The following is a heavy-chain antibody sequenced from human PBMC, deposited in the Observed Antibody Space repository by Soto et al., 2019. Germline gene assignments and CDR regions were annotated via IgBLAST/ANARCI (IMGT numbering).Heavy chain of an antibody. J-gene: IGHJ4*02. V-gene: IGHV1-69*02. CDR2: IIPILGIA. D-gene: IGHD5-12*01. Sequence: QVQLVQSGAEVKKPGSSVKLSCKASGGTFSSYTISWVRQAPGQGLEWMGRIIPILGIANYAQKFQGRVTITADKSTSTAYMELSSLRSEDTAVYYCARQAYSGYDPYWGQGTLVTVSS. CDR1: GGTFSSYT. CDR3: ARQAYSGYDPY.